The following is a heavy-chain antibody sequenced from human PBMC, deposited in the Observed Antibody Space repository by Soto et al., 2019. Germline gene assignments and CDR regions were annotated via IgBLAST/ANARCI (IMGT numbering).Heavy chain of an antibody. CDR2: TSGGGTGT. J-gene: IGHJ4*02. D-gene: IGHD3-22*01. V-gene: IGHV3-23*01. Sequence: GGSLRLSCAVSGFSFNDYAMNWVRLAPGKGLEWVSSTSGGGTGTYSADAVRGRFTISSDKSRNTVYLQMSSLRAEDTAVYYCAKGHYYDNVGNWVANQAFDSWGQGSLVTVSS. CDR1: GFSFNDYA. CDR3: AKGHYYDNVGNWVANQAFDS.